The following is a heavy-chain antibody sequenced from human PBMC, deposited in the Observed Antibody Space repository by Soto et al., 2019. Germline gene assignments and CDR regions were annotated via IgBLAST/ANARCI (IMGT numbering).Heavy chain of an antibody. CDR1: SSTFRNYD. Sequence: ASVQVSCQASSSTFRNYDISWVRQATGQGLEWMGWMNPNSGNTGYALKFQGRVSMTRNTSIYTVYLELSSLASDDTAVYYCVRMASSGTLNWFDPWGQGTLVTVSS. D-gene: IGHD1-1*01. CDR3: VRMASSGTLNWFDP. J-gene: IGHJ5*02. V-gene: IGHV1-8*01. CDR2: MNPNSGNT.